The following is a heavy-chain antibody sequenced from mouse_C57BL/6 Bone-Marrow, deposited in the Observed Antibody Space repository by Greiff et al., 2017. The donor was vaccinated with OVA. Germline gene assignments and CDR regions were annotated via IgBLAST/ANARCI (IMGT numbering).Heavy chain of an antibody. CDR3: ARQVTTVVARYAMDY. CDR2: ISSGGSYT. V-gene: IGHV5-6*01. CDR1: GFTFSSYG. D-gene: IGHD1-1*01. J-gene: IGHJ4*01. Sequence: EVQLVESGGDLVKPGGSLKLSCAASGFTFSSYGMSWVRQTPDKRLEWVATISSGGSYTYYPDSVKGRFTISRDNPKNTLYLQMSSLKSEDTAMYYCARQVTTVVARYAMDYWGQGTSVTVSS.